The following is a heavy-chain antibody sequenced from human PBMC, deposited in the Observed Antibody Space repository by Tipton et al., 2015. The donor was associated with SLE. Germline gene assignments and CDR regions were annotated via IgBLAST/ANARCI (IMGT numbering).Heavy chain of an antibody. CDR1: GGSISSGIYW. CDR3: ARAKHIVVVRGYYFDY. CDR2: IYTSGSS. V-gene: IGHV4-61*09. J-gene: IGHJ4*02. Sequence: TLSLTCTVSGGSISSGIYWWHWIRQPAGKGLEWIGHIYTSGSSHYNPSLKSRVTISVDTSKNQFSLRLNSVTAADTAVYYCARAKHIVVVRGYYFDYWGQGTLVTVSS. D-gene: IGHD2-21*01.